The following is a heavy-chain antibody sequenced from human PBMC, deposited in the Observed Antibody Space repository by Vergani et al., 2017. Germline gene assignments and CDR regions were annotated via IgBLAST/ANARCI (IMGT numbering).Heavy chain of an antibody. J-gene: IGHJ5*02. CDR1: GYTFTSYG. D-gene: IGHD3-22*01. CDR2: ISAYNGNT. Sequence: QVQLVQSGAEVKKPGASVKVSCKASGYTFTSYGISWVRQAPGQGLEWMGWISAYNGNTNYAQKLQGRVTMTSDTSTSTAYMELRSLRSDDTAVYYCARDYDYDNPTKSHNWFDPWGQGTLVTVSS. CDR3: ARDYDYDNPTKSHNWFDP. V-gene: IGHV1-18*01.